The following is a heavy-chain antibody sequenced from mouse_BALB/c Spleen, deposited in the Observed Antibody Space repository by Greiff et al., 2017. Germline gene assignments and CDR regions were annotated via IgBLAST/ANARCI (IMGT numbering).Heavy chain of an antibody. CDR1: GYTFTNYG. CDR2: INTYTGEP. Sequence: VEESGPELKKPGETVKISCKASGYTFTNYGMNWVKQAPGKGLKWMGWINTYTGEPTYADDFKGRFAFSLETSASTAYLQIYNLKNEDTATYFCAPRGYDQAWFAYWGQGTLVTVSA. V-gene: IGHV9-3-1*01. J-gene: IGHJ3*01. D-gene: IGHD2-2*01. CDR3: APRGYDQAWFAY.